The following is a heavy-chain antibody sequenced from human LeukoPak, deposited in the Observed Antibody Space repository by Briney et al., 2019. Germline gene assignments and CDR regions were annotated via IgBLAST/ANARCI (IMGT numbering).Heavy chain of an antibody. J-gene: IGHJ4*02. CDR2: LDWDGGTT. Sequence: GGSLRLSCAASGFSLGSHPMNWVRQAPGKGLEWVSGLDWDGGTTAYADSVKGRFTISRDNAKNSLYLQVISLRAEDTALYYCARVSTAVAGTVFDYWGQGTLVTVSS. CDR3: ARVSTAVAGTVFDY. V-gene: IGHV3-20*04. CDR1: GFSLGSHP. D-gene: IGHD6-19*01.